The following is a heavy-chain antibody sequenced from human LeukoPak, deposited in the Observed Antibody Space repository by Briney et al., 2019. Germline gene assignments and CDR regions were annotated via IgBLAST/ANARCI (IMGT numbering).Heavy chain of an antibody. J-gene: IGHJ4*02. CDR3: GSGNSIDY. V-gene: IGHV3-30*03. Sequence: PGRSLRLSCAASGFTFSSYGMHWVRQAPGKGLEWVAVISYDGSNKYYADSVKGRFTISRGNSKNTLYLQMNSLRAEDTAVYYCGSGNSIDYWGQGTLVTVSS. CDR2: ISYDGSNK. CDR1: GFTFSSYG. D-gene: IGHD2-2*01.